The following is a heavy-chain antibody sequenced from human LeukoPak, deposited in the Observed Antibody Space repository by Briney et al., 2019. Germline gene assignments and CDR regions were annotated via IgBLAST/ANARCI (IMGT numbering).Heavy chain of an antibody. CDR2: ILNDGSNT. D-gene: IGHD1-14*01. CDR3: AKYKGAALYYHYGLDV. CDR1: GFTFSDYA. J-gene: IGHJ6*02. Sequence: GGSLRLSCATSGFTFSDYAMHWVRQAPGKGLEWVAGILNDGSNTDYADSVKGRFTVSRDNSENTLYLQMNSLRDEDTAVYYCAKYKGAALYYHYGLDVWGPGTTVIVSS. V-gene: IGHV3-30*18.